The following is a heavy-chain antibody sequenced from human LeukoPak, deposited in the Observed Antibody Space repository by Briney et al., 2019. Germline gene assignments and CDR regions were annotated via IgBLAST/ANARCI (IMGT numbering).Heavy chain of an antibody. CDR1: GFTFSSYA. Sequence: GGSLRLSCAASGFTFSSYAMSWVRQAPGKGLEWVSVISGNGGNTYYADSAKARFTISRDNSKNTVYLQMNSLRAEDTAVYYCARTSYCGGDCYAFDIWGQGTMVTVSS. CDR2: ISGNGGNT. D-gene: IGHD2-21*02. CDR3: ARTSYCGGDCYAFDI. J-gene: IGHJ3*02. V-gene: IGHV3-23*01.